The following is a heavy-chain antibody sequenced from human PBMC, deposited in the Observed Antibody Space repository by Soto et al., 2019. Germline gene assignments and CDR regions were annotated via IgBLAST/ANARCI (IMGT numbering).Heavy chain of an antibody. J-gene: IGHJ5*01. CDR3: AKGGIRVDAVRMDS. V-gene: IGHV1-18*04. Sequence: QVQLVQSGDVVKKPGASVKVSCKASGYTFTSFGISWVRQAPGQGLEWMGWISGYNGNTNYAEKFQDRVTMTTDTSTTTADMELRILKSDDKAVYYCAKGGIRVDAVRMDSWGQGTLVTVSS. CDR1: GYTFTSFG. D-gene: IGHD3-16*01. CDR2: ISGYNGNT.